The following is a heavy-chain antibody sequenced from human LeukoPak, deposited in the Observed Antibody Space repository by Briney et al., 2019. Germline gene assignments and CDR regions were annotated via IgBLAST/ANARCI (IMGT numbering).Heavy chain of an antibody. J-gene: IGHJ6*03. D-gene: IGHD6-19*01. CDR2: IRSKAYGGTT. V-gene: IGHV3-49*03. CDR3: TTDRGQWLVDYYYMDV. CDR1: GFTFGDYA. Sequence: PGGSLRLSCTASGFTFGDYAMSWFRQAPGKGLEWVGFIRSKAYGGTTEYAASVKGRFTISRDDSKNTLYLQMNSLKTEDTAVYYCTTDRGQWLVDYYYMDVWGKGTTVTVSS.